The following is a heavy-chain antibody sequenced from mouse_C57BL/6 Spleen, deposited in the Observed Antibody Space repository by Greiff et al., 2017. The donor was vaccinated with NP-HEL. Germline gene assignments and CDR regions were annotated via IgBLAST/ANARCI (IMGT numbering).Heavy chain of an antibody. CDR1: GFTFSDYY. Sequence: EVQLVESEGGLVQPGSSMKLSCTASGFTFSDYYMAWVRQVPEKGLEWVANINYDGSSTYYLDSLKSRFIISRDNAKNILYLQMSSLKSEDTATYYCARASIYYYGSSYGYAMDYWGQGTSVTVSS. CDR2: INYDGSST. CDR3: ARASIYYYGSSYGYAMDY. V-gene: IGHV5-16*01. D-gene: IGHD1-1*01. J-gene: IGHJ4*01.